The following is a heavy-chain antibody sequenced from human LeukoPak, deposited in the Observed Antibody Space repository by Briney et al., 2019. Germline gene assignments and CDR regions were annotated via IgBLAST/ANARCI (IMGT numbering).Heavy chain of an antibody. CDR3: AKGDSYHDSSGYYFDY. V-gene: IGHV3-9*01. CDR1: GFTFDDYA. J-gene: IGHJ4*02. CDR2: ISWNSGSI. D-gene: IGHD3-22*01. Sequence: GGSLRLSCAASGFTFDDYAMHWVRQAPGKGLEWVSGISWNSGSIGYADSVKGRFTISRDNAKNSLYLQMNSLRAEDTALYYCAKGDSYHDSSGYYFDYWGQGTLVTVSS.